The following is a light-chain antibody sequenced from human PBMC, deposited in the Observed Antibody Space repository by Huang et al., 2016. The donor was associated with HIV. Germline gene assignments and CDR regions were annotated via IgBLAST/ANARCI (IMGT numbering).Light chain of an antibody. V-gene: IGKV1-39*01. J-gene: IGKJ2*01. CDR3: QQSYTTPVT. Sequence: DIQMTQSPSSLSASVGDRVTITCRASQTISNYLNWFQQEPGKDPKLLIYAVSSLQGGVPSRFSGSGSGTDFTLTISSLQPEDFATYYCQQSYTTPVTFGQGTKLELK. CDR1: QTISNY. CDR2: AVS.